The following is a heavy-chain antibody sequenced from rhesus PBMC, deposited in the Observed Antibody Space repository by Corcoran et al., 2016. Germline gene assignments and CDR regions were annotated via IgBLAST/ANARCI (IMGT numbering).Heavy chain of an antibody. D-gene: IGHD6-31*01. CDR1: GYSISSGYS. CDR3: ARDQGEKAAAGTNY. V-gene: IGHV4-99*02. Sequence: QVQLQESGPAVVKPSETLSLTCAVSGYSISSGYSWRWIRPTPGKGLEYIGYLRVSSGSTYYNPSLKSRVTISKDTSKNQFSLKLSSVTAADTAVYYCARDQGEKAAAGTNYWGQGVLVTVSS. CDR2: LRVSSGST. J-gene: IGHJ4*01.